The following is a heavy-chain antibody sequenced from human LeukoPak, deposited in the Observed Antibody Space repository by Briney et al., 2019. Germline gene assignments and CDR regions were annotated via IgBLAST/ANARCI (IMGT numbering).Heavy chain of an antibody. Sequence: SGPTLVNPTQTLTLTCTFSGFSLSTSGVGVGWIRQPPGKALERLALIYWNDDKRYSPSLKSRLTIAKDTSKNQVVLTMTNMDPVDTATYYCAHRRYGDYVWWASDWGQGTLVTVSS. CDR3: AHRRYGDYVWWASD. CDR2: IYWNDDK. D-gene: IGHD4-17*01. V-gene: IGHV2-5*01. J-gene: IGHJ4*02. CDR1: GFSLSTSGVG.